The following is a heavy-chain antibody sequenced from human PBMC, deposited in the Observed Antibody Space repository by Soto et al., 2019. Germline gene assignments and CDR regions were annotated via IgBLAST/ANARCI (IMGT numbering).Heavy chain of an antibody. V-gene: IGHV1-3*01. CDR1: GYTFTSYA. CDR3: AREVHDYGDYVFDY. D-gene: IGHD4-17*01. J-gene: IGHJ4*02. CDR2: INAGNGNT. Sequence: ASVKVSCKASGYTFTSYAMHWVRQAPGQRLEWMGWINAGNGNTKYSQKFQGRVTITRDTSASTAYMELSSLRSEDTAVYYCAREVHDYGDYVFDYWGQGTLVTVSS.